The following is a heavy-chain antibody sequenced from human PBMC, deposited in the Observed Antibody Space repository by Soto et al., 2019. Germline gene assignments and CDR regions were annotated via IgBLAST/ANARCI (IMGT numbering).Heavy chain of an antibody. CDR2: INHSGST. J-gene: IGHJ5*02. Sequence: PSETLSLTCIVSDGSISSYYWSWIRQPPGKGLEWIGEINHSGSTNYNPSLKSRVTISVDKSQNQFSLNVYSVTAADTAVYYCARHEGWTGPDQWGQGTLVTVSS. CDR1: DGSISSYY. V-gene: IGHV4-34*01. CDR3: ARHEGWTGPDQ. D-gene: IGHD2-8*02.